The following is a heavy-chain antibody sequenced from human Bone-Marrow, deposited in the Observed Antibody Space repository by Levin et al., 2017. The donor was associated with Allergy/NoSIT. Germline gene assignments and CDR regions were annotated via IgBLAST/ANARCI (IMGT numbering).Heavy chain of an antibody. Sequence: GESLKISCAASGFPFTSAWMSWVRQAPGKGLEWVGRIKSKTDGETSDYAAPVKGRFTISRDDSKNTLYLQMNSLKTEDTAVYYCTTVRRITIFGVVIIPSNYFDYWGQGTLVTVSA. CDR3: TTVRRITIFGVVIIPSNYFDY. CDR1: GFPFTSAW. D-gene: IGHD3-3*01. V-gene: IGHV3-15*01. J-gene: IGHJ4*02. CDR2: IKSKTDGETS.